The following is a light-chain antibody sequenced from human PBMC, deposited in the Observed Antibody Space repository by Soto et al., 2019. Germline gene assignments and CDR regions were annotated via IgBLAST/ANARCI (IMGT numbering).Light chain of an antibody. J-gene: IGKJ3*01. CDR2: GAS. V-gene: IGKV3-15*01. CDR3: QQYNNWPPVT. Sequence: IVLTQSPGTLSLSQGGKATLSGRAIQSVSRSYLGWYQQKPGQAPRLLIYGASTRATGIPARFSGSGSGTEFTLTISSLQSEDFAVYFCQQYNNWPPVTFGPGTKVDIK. CDR1: QSVSRSY.